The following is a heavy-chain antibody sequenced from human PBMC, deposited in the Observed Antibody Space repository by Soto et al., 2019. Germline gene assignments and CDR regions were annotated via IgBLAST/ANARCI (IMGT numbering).Heavy chain of an antibody. J-gene: IGHJ6*02. CDR2: INAGNGNT. V-gene: IGHV1-3*01. D-gene: IGHD5-18*01. CDR1: GYTFTSYA. Sequence: ASVKVSCKASGYTFTSYAMHWVRQAPGQRLEWMGWINAGNGNTKYSQKFQGRVTITRDTSASTAYMELSSLRSDDTAVYYCARDSRRGYSYGPLPSPYYYYYGMDVWGQGTTVTVSS. CDR3: ARDSRRGYSYGPLPSPYYYYYGMDV.